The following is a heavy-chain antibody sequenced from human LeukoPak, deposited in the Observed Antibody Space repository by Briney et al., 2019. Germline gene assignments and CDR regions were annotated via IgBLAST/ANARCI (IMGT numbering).Heavy chain of an antibody. CDR2: IHNDETT. CDR1: GFTVSTNY. D-gene: IGHD2-2*01. V-gene: IGHV3-53*05. CDR3: VKGRCSGSSCYGGDY. J-gene: IGHJ4*02. Sequence: GGSLRLSCAVSGFTVSTNYMSWVRQSPWKGLEWVSVIHNDETTYYADSVKGRFTISRDNSKNTLYLQMSSLRAEDTAVYYCVKGRCSGSSCYGGDYWGQGTLVTVSS.